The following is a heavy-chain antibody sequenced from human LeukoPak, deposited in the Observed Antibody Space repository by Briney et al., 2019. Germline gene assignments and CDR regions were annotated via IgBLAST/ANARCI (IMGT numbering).Heavy chain of an antibody. CDR3: ARDRRDIVVVPDQTLDY. V-gene: IGHV3-23*01. D-gene: IGHD2-2*01. J-gene: IGHJ4*02. Sequence: PGGSLRLSCAASGFTFSSYAMSWVRQAPGKGLEWVSAISGSGGSTYYADSVKGRFTISRDNSKNTLYLQMNSLRAEDTAVYYCARDRRDIVVVPDQTLDYWGQGTLVTVSS. CDR2: ISGSGGST. CDR1: GFTFSSYA.